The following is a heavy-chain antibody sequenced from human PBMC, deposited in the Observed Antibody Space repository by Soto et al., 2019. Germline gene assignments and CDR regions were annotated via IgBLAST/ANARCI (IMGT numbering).Heavy chain of an antibody. CDR3: ARRSIGGGYSYGSDYYYYYGMDV. J-gene: IGHJ6*02. D-gene: IGHD5-18*01. V-gene: IGHV1-69*13. CDR2: IIPIFGTA. CDR1: GGTFSSYA. Sequence: SVKVSCKASGGTFSSYAISWVRQAPGQGLEWVGGIIPIFGTANYAQKFQGRVTITADESTSTAYMELSSLRSEDTAVYYCARRSIGGGYSYGSDYYYYYGMDVWGQGTTVTVSS.